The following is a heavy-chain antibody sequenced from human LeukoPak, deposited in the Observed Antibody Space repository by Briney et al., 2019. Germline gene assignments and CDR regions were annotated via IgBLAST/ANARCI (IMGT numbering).Heavy chain of an antibody. CDR3: ARGFKRQPFDY. V-gene: IGHV1-69*05. D-gene: IGHD6-13*01. J-gene: IGHJ4*02. CDR2: IIPIFGTA. Sequence: ASVKVSCKASGGTFSSYAISWVRQAPGQGLEWMGGIIPIFGTANYAQKFQGRVTMTRDTSTSTVYMELSSLRSEDTAVYYCARGFKRQPFDYWGQGTLVTVSS. CDR1: GGTFSSYA.